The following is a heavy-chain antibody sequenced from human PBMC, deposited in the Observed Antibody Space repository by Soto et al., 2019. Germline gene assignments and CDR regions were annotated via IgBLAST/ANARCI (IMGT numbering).Heavy chain of an antibody. CDR3: ATRITVFGLLIPPFDP. CDR2: ITYDGTT. Sequence: SETLSLTCSVSGGSISSNHYYWGWIRQPPGKGPEWIGSITYDGTTYHNSSLKSRATMSVDTSKNQFSLRLSSVTAADTAIYYCATRITVFGLLIPPFDPCGQGTQVTVSS. D-gene: IGHD3-3*01. J-gene: IGHJ5*02. CDR1: GGSISSNHYY. V-gene: IGHV4-39*07.